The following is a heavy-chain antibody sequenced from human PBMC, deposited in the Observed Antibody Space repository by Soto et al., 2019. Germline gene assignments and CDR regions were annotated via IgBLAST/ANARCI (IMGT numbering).Heavy chain of an antibody. Sequence: QLQLQESGPGLVKPSETLSLTCTVSGGSISSSSYYWGWIRQPPGKGLEWIGSIYYSGSTYYNPSLKIRVTISVDTSKNQFSLKLSSVTAADTAVYYCARGSTIFGVVIIYEKYYFDYWGQGTLVTVSS. D-gene: IGHD3-3*01. CDR1: GGSISSSSYY. CDR2: IYYSGST. CDR3: ARGSTIFGVVIIYEKYYFDY. J-gene: IGHJ4*02. V-gene: IGHV4-39*01.